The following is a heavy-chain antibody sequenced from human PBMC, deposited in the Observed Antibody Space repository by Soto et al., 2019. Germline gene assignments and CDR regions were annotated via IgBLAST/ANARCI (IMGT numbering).Heavy chain of an antibody. J-gene: IGHJ6*02. Sequence: GGSLRLSCAASGFTFSSYAMHWVRQAPGKGLEWVAVISYDGSNKYYADSVKGRFTISRDNSKNTLYLQMNSLRAEDTAVYYCARVVVPAATGFHYYGMDVWGQGTTVTVSS. CDR3: ARVVVPAATGFHYYGMDV. D-gene: IGHD2-2*01. V-gene: IGHV3-30-3*01. CDR2: ISYDGSNK. CDR1: GFTFSSYA.